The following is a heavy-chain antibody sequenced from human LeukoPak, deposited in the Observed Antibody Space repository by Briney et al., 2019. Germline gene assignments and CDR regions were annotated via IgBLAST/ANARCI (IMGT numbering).Heavy chain of an antibody. D-gene: IGHD1-1*01. CDR1: GFTFSSYW. CDR2: IKQEGSVQ. J-gene: IGHJ3*02. CDR3: ARDGIMTYAFDI. V-gene: IGHV3-7*01. Sequence: GGSLRLSCSASGFTFSSYWMSWVRQAAGKGLEGMANIKQEGSVQNYVDSVKGRFTISRDNAKDSLFLQLNNLRAEDTAVYFCARDGIMTYAFDIWGQGTKVTVSP.